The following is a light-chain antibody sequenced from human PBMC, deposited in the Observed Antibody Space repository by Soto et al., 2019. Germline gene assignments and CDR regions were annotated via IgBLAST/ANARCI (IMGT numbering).Light chain of an antibody. V-gene: IGKV1-33*01. J-gene: IGKJ4*01. CDR2: DVF. CDR3: QQYDQLPIT. Sequence: DIQMTQSASSLPASVGDTVTISCQASQDISKYLNWFQQKPGKAPKLLIYDVFNVETGVPSRFSGRGTGTDFTLILSNLQPEDFATYYCQQYDQLPITFGGGTKVDI. CDR1: QDISKY.